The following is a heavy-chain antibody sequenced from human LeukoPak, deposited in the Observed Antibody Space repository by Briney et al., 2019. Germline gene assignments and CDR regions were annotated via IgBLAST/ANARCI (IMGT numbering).Heavy chain of an antibody. Sequence: PSETLSLTCTVSGDSVSGISFYWSWIRQPPGKGLQYIGYIQYSGSTNYNPSLKSRVTISVDTSKNQFSLKLSSVTAADTAVYYCARYYDRSGYWSTPHFDYWGQGTLVTVSS. CDR1: GDSVSGISFY. J-gene: IGHJ4*02. D-gene: IGHD3-22*01. CDR2: IQYSGST. CDR3: ARYYDRSGYWSTPHFDY. V-gene: IGHV4-61*01.